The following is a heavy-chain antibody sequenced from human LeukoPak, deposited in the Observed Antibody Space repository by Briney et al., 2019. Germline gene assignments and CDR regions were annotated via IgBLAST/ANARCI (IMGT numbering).Heavy chain of an antibody. J-gene: IGHJ4*02. CDR1: GGSISSGDYY. CDR3: ARDGGGSYSDFDY. V-gene: IGHV4-31*03. Sequence: SQTLSLTCTVSGGSISSGDYYWSWIRQHPGKGLERIGYIYYSGSTYYNPSLKSRVTISVDTSKNQFSLKLSSVTAADTAVYYCARDGGGSYSDFDYWGQGTLVTVSS. CDR2: IYYSGST. D-gene: IGHD1-26*01.